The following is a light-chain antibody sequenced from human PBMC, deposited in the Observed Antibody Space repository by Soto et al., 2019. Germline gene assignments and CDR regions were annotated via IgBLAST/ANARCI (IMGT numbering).Light chain of an antibody. J-gene: IGKJ5*01. CDR2: DAS. V-gene: IGKV3-11*01. CDR1: QSVSHA. Sequence: EVVLTQSPATLSLSPGDRATLSCRASQSVSHALAWYQQQPGQAPRLLIHDASRRATGIPARFSGSGSETDFTLTISSLEPEDFAVYYCQQRGSWPPSITFGQGTRLEIK. CDR3: QQRGSWPPSIT.